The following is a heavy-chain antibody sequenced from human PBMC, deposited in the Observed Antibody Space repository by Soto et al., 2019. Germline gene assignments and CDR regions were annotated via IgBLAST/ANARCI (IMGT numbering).Heavy chain of an antibody. D-gene: IGHD3-9*01. CDR2: IRSKTYGGTT. CDR3: TRSGITISYYHYGMDV. J-gene: IGHJ6*02. V-gene: IGHV3-49*03. CDR1: GFTFGDYA. Sequence: GGSLRLSCTASGFTFGDYAMSWFRQAPGKGLEWVGFIRSKTYGGTTEYAASVKGRFTSSRDDTKSIAYLQMISLKTEDTAVYYCTRSGITISYYHYGMDVWGQGTTVTVSS.